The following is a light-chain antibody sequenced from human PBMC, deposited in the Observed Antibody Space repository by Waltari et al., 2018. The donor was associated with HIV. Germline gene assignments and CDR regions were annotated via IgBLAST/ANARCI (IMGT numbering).Light chain of an antibody. CDR1: SSDVGDYNY. CDR2: EVS. Sequence: QSALTQPASVSGSPGQSITISCIGTSSDVGDYNYVSWYQQHPGKAPKVIIYEVSKRPSRISQRFSGSKSGNTASLTNSGLQAEDEADYYCSSYTTRAVSTYVFGTGTKVTVL. CDR3: SSYTTRAVSTYV. V-gene: IGLV2-14*01. J-gene: IGLJ1*01.